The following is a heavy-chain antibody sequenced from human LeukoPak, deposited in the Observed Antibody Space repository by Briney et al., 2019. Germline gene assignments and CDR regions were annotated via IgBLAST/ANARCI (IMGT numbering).Heavy chain of an antibody. CDR3: ARATMVRGVSDAFDI. CDR2: IYHSGST. Sequence: SGTLSLTCAVSGGSISSSNRWSWVRQPPGKGLEWIGEIYHSGSTNYNPSLKSRVTISVDKSKNQFSLKLSSVTAADTAVYYCARATMVRGVSDAFDIWGQGTMVTVSS. V-gene: IGHV4-4*02. CDR1: GGSISSSNR. J-gene: IGHJ3*02. D-gene: IGHD3-10*01.